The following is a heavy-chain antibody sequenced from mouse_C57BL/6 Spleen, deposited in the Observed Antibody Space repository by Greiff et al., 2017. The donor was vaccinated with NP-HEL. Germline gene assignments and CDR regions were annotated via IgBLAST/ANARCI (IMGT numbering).Heavy chain of an antibody. CDR2: IDPSDSYT. CDR3: AYGSSYGYFDV. Sequence: QVQLQQPGAELVRPGPSVKLSCKASGYTFTSYWMHWVKQRPGQGLEWIGVIDPSDSYTNYNQKFKGKATLTVDTSSSTAYMQLSSLTSEDSAVYYCAYGSSYGYFDVWGTGTTVTVSS. V-gene: IGHV1-59*01. CDR1: GYTFTSYW. J-gene: IGHJ1*03. D-gene: IGHD1-1*01.